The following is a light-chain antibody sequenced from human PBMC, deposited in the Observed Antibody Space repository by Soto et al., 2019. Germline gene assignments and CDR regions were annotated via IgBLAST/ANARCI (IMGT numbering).Light chain of an antibody. V-gene: IGKV3-11*01. Sequence: EVVLTQSPATLSLSPEDRATLSCRASQSVSSHFAWYQQKSGQAPRLLIYDASKRATGIPARFSGSGSGTDFTLTISSLEPEDFAVYYCQQRSNWPTFGQGTRLEIK. J-gene: IGKJ5*01. CDR2: DAS. CDR1: QSVSSH. CDR3: QQRSNWPT.